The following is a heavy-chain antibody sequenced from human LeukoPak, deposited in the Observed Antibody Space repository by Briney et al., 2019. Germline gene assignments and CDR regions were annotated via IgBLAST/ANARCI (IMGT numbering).Heavy chain of an antibody. CDR2: IYYSGST. CDR1: GGSIRSGDYY. Sequence: SQTLSLTCTVSGGSIRSGDYYWSWIRQPPGKGLEWIGYIYYSGSTYYNPSLKSRVTISVDTSKNQFSLKLSSVTAADTAVYYCARGEGGGRYDFWSGYSTYYFDYWGQETLVTVSS. D-gene: IGHD3-3*01. V-gene: IGHV4-30-4*08. CDR3: ARGEGGGRYDFWSGYSTYYFDY. J-gene: IGHJ4*02.